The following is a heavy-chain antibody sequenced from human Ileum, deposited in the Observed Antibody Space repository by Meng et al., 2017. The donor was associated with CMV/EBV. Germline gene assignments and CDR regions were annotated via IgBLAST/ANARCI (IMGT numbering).Heavy chain of an antibody. J-gene: IGHJ6*01. Sequence: SETLSLTCAVYGGSFSGYYWSWIRQPPGKGLEWIGEINHSGSTNYNPSLKSRVTISVDTSKNQFSLKLSSVTAADTAVYYCARGRSGYYYYYGMDVCGQAIT. CDR1: GGSFSGYY. CDR3: ARGRSGYYYYYGMDV. CDR2: INHSGST. D-gene: IGHD6-19*01. V-gene: IGHV4-34*01.